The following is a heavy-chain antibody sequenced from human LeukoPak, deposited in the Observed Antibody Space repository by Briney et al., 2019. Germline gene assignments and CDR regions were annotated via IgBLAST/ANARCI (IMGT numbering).Heavy chain of an antibody. CDR1: GLTFSSYG. CDR3: AKDQPYYYDSSGSAPYFDY. D-gene: IGHD3-22*01. CDR2: IRYDGSNK. J-gene: IGHJ4*02. V-gene: IGHV3-30*02. Sequence: PGGSLRLSCAASGLTFSSYGMHWVRQAPGKGLEWVAFIRYDGSNKYYADSVKGRFTISRDNSKNTLYLQMNSLRAEDTAVYYCAKDQPYYYDSSGSAPYFDYLGQGTLVTVSS.